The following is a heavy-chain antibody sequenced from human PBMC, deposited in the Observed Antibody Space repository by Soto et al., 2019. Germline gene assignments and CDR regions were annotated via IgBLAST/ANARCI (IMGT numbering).Heavy chain of an antibody. V-gene: IGHV1-69*13. Sequence: SVKVSCKASGGTFSSYAISWVRQAPGQGLEWMGGIIPIFGTANYAQKFQGRVTITADESTSTAYMELSSLRSEDTAVYYCASLDTAMAPYYYGMDVWGQGTTVTVS. CDR2: IIPIFGTA. CDR1: GGTFSSYA. CDR3: ASLDTAMAPYYYGMDV. D-gene: IGHD5-18*01. J-gene: IGHJ6*02.